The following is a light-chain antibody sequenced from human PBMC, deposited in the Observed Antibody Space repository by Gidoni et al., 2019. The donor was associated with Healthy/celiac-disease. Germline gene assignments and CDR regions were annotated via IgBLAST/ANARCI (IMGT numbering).Light chain of an antibody. J-gene: IGKJ3*01. CDR1: QSISSW. CDR2: KAS. Sequence: DIQMTQSPSTLSASVGDRVTITCRASQSISSWLAWYQQNPGKAPKLLIYKASSLESGVPSRFSGSGSGTEFTLTISSLQPDDFATYYCQQYNSQFTFGPGTKVDIK. V-gene: IGKV1-5*03. CDR3: QQYNSQFT.